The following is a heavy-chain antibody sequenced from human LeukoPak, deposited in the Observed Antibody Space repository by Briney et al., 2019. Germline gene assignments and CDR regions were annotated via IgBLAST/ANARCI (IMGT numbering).Heavy chain of an antibody. D-gene: IGHD3-10*01. CDR2: ISCSGTTI. Sequence: GGSLRLSCAASGFTFSDYYMSWIRQAPGKGLEWVSYISCSGTTIYYADSVKGRFTISRDNAKNSLYLQMNSLRAEDTAVYYCVRDSVRGLSYDAFDIWGQGTMVTVSS. CDR1: GFTFSDYY. J-gene: IGHJ3*02. CDR3: VRDSVRGLSYDAFDI. V-gene: IGHV3-11*04.